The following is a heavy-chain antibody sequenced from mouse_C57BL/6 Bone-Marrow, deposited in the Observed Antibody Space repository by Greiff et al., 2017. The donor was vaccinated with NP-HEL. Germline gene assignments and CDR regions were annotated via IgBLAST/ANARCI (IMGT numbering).Heavy chain of an antibody. D-gene: IGHD4-1*01. CDR3: ARYPLGRHFDY. V-gene: IGHV1-80*01. CDR2: IYPGDGDT. CDR1: GYAFSSYW. J-gene: IGHJ2*01. Sequence: MQLQQSGAELVKPGASVKISCKASGYAFSSYWMNWVKQRPGKGLEWIGQIYPGDGDTNYNGKFKGKATLTADKSSSTAYMQLSSLTSEDSAVYFCARYPLGRHFDYWGQGTTLTVSS.